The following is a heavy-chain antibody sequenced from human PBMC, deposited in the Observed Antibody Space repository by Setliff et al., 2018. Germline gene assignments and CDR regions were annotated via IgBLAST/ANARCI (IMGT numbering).Heavy chain of an antibody. V-gene: IGHV3-7*03. J-gene: IGHJ5*02. Sequence: PGGSLRLSCVVSGFSFSNYYMSWVRQAPGKGLEWVANIKEDGSEEYYVDSVKGRFTISRDNAKNSVFLDMNSLTSDDTAVYFCTTGSIFDPWGKGTLVTVSS. CDR3: TTGSIFDP. CDR2: IKEDGSEE. CDR1: GFSFSNYY.